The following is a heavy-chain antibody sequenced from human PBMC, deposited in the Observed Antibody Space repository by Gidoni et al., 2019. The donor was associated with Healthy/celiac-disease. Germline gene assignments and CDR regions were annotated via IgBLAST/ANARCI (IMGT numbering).Heavy chain of an antibody. CDR1: GGSFSGYY. CDR3: ARGGVVPAAVDY. V-gene: IGHV4-34*01. CDR2: INHSGST. D-gene: IGHD2-2*01. J-gene: IGHJ4*02. Sequence: QVQLQQWGAGLLKPSATLSLTCAVYGGSFSGYYWSWIRQPPGTGREWIGEINHSGSTNYNPSLKSRVTISVDTSKNQFSLKLSSVTAADTAVYYCARGGVVPAAVDYWGQGTLVTVSS.